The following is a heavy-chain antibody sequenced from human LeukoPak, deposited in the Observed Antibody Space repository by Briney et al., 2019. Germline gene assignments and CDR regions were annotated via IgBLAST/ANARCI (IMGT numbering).Heavy chain of an antibody. J-gene: IGHJ2*01. V-gene: IGHV4-59*01. Sequence: PSETLSFTCTVSGGSISSGYWNWIRQPPGKGLEWIGYIYYSGSTKYNPSLMSRVTISVGTSKNQFSLKLTSVTAADTAVYYCARGSPLDWYFDLWGRGTLVTVSS. CDR1: GGSISSGY. CDR2: IYYSGST. CDR3: ARGSPLDWYFDL.